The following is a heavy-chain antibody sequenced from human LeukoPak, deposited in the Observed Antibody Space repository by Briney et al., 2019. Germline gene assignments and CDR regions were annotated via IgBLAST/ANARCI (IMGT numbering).Heavy chain of an antibody. Sequence: SETLSLTCTVSGDSITTYYWSWLRQPPGKGLEWIGCIYTSGSTQYNPSLKSRLTISIDTSKNHFSLNLSSVTAADTAVYYCARHQGGSGIYSSFDYWGQGTLVTVSS. D-gene: IGHD1-26*01. CDR1: GDSITTYY. V-gene: IGHV4-4*09. J-gene: IGHJ4*02. CDR3: ARHQGGSGIYSSFDY. CDR2: IYTSGST.